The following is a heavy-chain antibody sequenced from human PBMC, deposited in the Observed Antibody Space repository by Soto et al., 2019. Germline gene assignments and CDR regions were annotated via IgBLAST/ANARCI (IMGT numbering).Heavy chain of an antibody. J-gene: IGHJ4*02. Sequence: EVQLLESGGGLVQPGGSLRLACAASGFTFSGYAMSWVRQAPGKGLEWVSAISDDGDDTYYADSVQGRFTISRDNSKNTLYLKMNSLRAEDTAVYYCAKRVEYSSSTHYFEYWGQGTLVTVSS. CDR2: ISDDGDDT. CDR1: GFTFSGYA. CDR3: AKRVEYSSSTHYFEY. D-gene: IGHD6-6*01. V-gene: IGHV3-23*01.